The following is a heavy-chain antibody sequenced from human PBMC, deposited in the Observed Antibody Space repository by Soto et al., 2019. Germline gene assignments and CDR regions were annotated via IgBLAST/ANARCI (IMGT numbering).Heavy chain of an antibody. J-gene: IGHJ3*02. CDR2: IYYSGST. CDR1: GGSISSYY. V-gene: IGHV4-59*01. CDR3: ARENLRDGYNPDDAFDI. Sequence: SETLSLTCTVSGGSISSYYWGWIRQPPGKGLEWIGYIYYSGSTNYNPSLKSRVTISVDTSKNQFSLKLSSVTAADTAVYYCARENLRDGYNPDDAFDIWGQGTMVTVSS. D-gene: IGHD5-12*01.